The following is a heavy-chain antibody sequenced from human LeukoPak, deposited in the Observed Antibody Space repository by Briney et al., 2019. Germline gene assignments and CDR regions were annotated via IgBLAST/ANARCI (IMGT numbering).Heavy chain of an antibody. V-gene: IGHV1-69*02. CDR3: ARAFSGYDYDY. D-gene: IGHD5-12*01. Sequence: GSSVKVSCKASGGTFSSYTISWVRQAPGQGLEWMGRIIPILGIANYAQKFQGRVTITADNSTSTAYMELSSLRSEDTAVYYCARAFSGYDYDYWGQGTLVTVSS. CDR1: GGTFSSYT. J-gene: IGHJ4*02. CDR2: IIPILGIA.